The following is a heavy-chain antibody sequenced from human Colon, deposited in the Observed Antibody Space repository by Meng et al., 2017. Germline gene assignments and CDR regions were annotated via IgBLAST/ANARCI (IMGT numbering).Heavy chain of an antibody. CDR2: IYLSGSP. CDR3: AIRQARTGASFDY. Sequence: QVELQGSGPGLVEPSGTLSLTCAVSGGSISSSNYWSWVRQPPGKGLEWIGQIYLSGSPSYNPSLESRVTISVDKSKNQLSLRLTSVTAADTAIYYCAIRQARTGASFDYWGQGALVTVSS. D-gene: IGHD1-26*01. CDR1: GGSISSSNY. V-gene: IGHV4-4*02. J-gene: IGHJ4*02.